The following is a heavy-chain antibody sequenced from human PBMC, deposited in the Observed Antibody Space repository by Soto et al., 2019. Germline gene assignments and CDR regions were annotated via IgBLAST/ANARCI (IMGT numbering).Heavy chain of an antibody. D-gene: IGHD3-10*02. CDR3: GREDVNLNWFDP. CDR1: GFTFSSYS. Sequence: EVQLVESGGGLVQPGGSLRLSCAASGFTFSSYSMNWVRQAPGKGLEWVSYISSSSSTIYSADSVKGRFTISRDNAKNSRYLQMNGLRDGDTAVYYWGREDVNLNWFDPWGQGTLVTVSP. V-gene: IGHV3-48*02. CDR2: ISSSSSTI. J-gene: IGHJ5*02.